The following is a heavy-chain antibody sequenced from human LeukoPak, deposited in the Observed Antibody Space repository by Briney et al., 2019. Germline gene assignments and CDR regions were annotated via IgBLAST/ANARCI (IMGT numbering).Heavy chain of an antibody. J-gene: IGHJ6*04. CDR2: ISAYNGNT. Sequence: GASVKVSCKASGYTFTSYGISWVRQAPGQGLEWMGWISAYNGNTNYAQKLQGRVTMTTDTSTSTAYMERRSLRSDDPAVDYSAXXXXIVPAAIWSVWGKGTAVTISS. D-gene: IGHD2-2*01. V-gene: IGHV1-18*01. CDR3: AXXXXIVPAAIWSV. CDR1: GYTFTSYG.